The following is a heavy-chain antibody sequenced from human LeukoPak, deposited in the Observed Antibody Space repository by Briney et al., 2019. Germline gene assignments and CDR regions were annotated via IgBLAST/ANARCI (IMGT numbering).Heavy chain of an antibody. V-gene: IGHV4-59*01. CDR2: IYYSGST. CDR3: ARDREYYGSGSYYPSGMDV. Sequence: SETLSLTCTVSGGSISSYYWSWIRQPPGRGLEWIGYIYYSGSTNYNPSLKCRVTISVDTSKNQFSLKLSSVTAADTAVYYCARDREYYGSGSYYPSGMDVWGQGTTVTVSS. J-gene: IGHJ6*02. CDR1: GGSISSYY. D-gene: IGHD3-10*01.